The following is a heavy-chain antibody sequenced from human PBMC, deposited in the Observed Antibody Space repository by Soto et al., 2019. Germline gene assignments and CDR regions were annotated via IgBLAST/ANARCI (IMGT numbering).Heavy chain of an antibody. V-gene: IGHV1-24*01. Sequence: ASVKVSCKVSGYTLTELSMHWVRQAPGKGLEWMGGFDPEDGETIYAQKFQGRVTINPDTSNNQVSLQLNSVTPDDTAVYYCARLIGNSWLDSWGQGTLVTVS. CDR2: FDPEDGET. J-gene: IGHJ5*01. D-gene: IGHD2-8*01. CDR3: ARLIGNSWLDS. CDR1: GYTLTELS.